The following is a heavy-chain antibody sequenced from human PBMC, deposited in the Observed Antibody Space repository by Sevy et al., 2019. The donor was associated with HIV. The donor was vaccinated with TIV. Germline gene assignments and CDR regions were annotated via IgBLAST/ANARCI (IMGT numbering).Heavy chain of an antibody. J-gene: IGHJ4*02. CDR3: AKGVSWLVLGGYFDY. CDR2: IIGSGDNT. D-gene: IGHD6-19*01. Sequence: GGSLRLSCEASGFTFRSYAMSWVRQAPGKGLEWVSGIIGSGDNTYDADSVKGRFTVTRDNSKNTRYVPMNSLRAEDTAVYYCAKGVSWLVLGGYFDYWGQGTPVTVSS. CDR1: GFTFRSYA. V-gene: IGHV3-23*01.